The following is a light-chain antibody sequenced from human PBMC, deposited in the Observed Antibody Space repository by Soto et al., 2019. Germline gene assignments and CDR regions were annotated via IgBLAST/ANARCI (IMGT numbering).Light chain of an antibody. CDR3: CSYAGSYPFV. CDR2: DVD. V-gene: IGLV2-11*01. J-gene: IGLJ1*01. Sequence: QSVLTQPRSVSGSPGQSVTISCTGTSSDVGGYNYVSWYQHHPGKAPKLMIYDVDKRPSGVPGRFSGSKSGNTASLTISGLQAEDEDDSYCCSYAGSYPFVLGTGTKSPS. CDR1: SSDVGGYNY.